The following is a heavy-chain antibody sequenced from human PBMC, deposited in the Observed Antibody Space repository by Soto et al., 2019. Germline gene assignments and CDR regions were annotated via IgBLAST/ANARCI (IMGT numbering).Heavy chain of an antibody. CDR1: GYTFTNYA. V-gene: IGHV1-3*01. J-gene: IGHJ6*02. D-gene: IGHD5-12*01. CDR3: ARDPTTLYAVATTSNSDYGLDV. CDR2: INAGNGNT. Sequence: GASVKVSCKASGYTFTNYAMHWVRQAPGQRLEWMGWINAGNGNTKYSQKFQGRVTIARDPSASTAYMELSSLTSEDTAVYYCARDPTTLYAVATTSNSDYGLDVWGQGTTVTVSS.